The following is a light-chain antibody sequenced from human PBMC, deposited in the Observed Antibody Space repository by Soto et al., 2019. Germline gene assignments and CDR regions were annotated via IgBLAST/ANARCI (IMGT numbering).Light chain of an antibody. Sequence: EIVMTQSPATLSVSPGERATLSCRASQSVSSNLAWYQQKPGQAPRLLIYGASTRATGIPARFSGSGSGTEFTLTISSLQSEDSAVYYCQQYNNWRMYTFGQGTKLEIK. CDR2: GAS. CDR3: QQYNNWRMYT. J-gene: IGKJ2*01. CDR1: QSVSSN. V-gene: IGKV3-15*01.